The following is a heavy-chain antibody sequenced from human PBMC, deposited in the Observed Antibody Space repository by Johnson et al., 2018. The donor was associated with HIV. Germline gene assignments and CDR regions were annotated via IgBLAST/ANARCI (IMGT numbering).Heavy chain of an antibody. J-gene: IGHJ3*02. CDR3: AKDRRHGWEVRGAFDI. D-gene: IGHD1-26*01. CDR2: ISWNSGSI. Sequence: VQLVESGGDLVQPGGSLRLSCVGSGFTFSTNWMHWVRQAPGKGLEWVSGISWNSGSIGYADSVKGRFTISRDNAKNSLYLQMNSLRAEDTALYYCAKDRRHGWEVRGAFDIWGQGTMVTVSS. V-gene: IGHV3-9*01. CDR1: GFTFSTNW.